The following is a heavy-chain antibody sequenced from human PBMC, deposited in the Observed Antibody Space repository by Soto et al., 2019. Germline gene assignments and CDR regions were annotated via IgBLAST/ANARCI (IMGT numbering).Heavy chain of an antibody. Sequence: ASVKVSCKVSGDSLTDLSIHWVRQAPGKGLEYMGGFDPEDGEAMYAQNFQGRVTITADESARTVYMELRSLKSQDTAVYYCARDSGAKLSSSWGQGTLVTVSS. CDR1: GDSLTDLS. CDR3: ARDSGAKLSSS. V-gene: IGHV1-24*01. CDR2: FDPEDGEA. J-gene: IGHJ4*02. D-gene: IGHD6-13*01.